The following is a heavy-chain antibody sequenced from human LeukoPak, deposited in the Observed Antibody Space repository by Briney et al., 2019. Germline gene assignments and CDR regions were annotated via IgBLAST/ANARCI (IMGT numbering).Heavy chain of an antibody. CDR3: AREVYDISGSGGRVLFY. J-gene: IGHJ4*02. V-gene: IGHV1-2*02. CDR1: GYTFTGSY. CDR2: INPNSGGT. Sequence: ASVKVSCKASGYTFTGSYMHWVRQAPGQGLEWMGWINPNSGGTNYAQKFQGRVTMTRDTSISTAYMELRSLRSDDTAVYYCAREVYDISGSGGRVLFYWGQGTRVTVSS. D-gene: IGHD3-22*01.